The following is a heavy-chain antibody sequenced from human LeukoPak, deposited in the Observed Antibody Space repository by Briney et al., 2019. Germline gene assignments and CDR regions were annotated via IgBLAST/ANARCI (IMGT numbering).Heavy chain of an antibody. D-gene: IGHD5-18*01. V-gene: IGHV3-11*06. Sequence: GGSLRLSCAASGFTFSDYYMTWIRQAPGKGLGWLSYISGSGSPTNYADSVKGRFTISRDNAENSLYLQMNSLRAEDTAVYYCAKDFKLYGYSWYFDAWGRGTLVTVSS. J-gene: IGHJ2*01. CDR2: ISGSGSPT. CDR3: AKDFKLYGYSWYFDA. CDR1: GFTFSDYY.